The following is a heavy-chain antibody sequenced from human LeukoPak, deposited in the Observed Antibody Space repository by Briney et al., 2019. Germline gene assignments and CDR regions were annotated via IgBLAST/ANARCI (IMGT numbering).Heavy chain of an antibody. CDR1: GYTFSSQG. D-gene: IGHD3-16*01. CDR2: INGAGDNT. V-gene: IGHV3-23*01. CDR3: AKVSVCYGCYLDY. J-gene: IGHJ4*02. Sequence: PGGSLRLSCAASGYTFSSQGLTWVRQAPGKGLEWVSTINGAGDNTYYAETVKGRFTISRDNSKNTLYLQMHSLRAEDTAIYYCAKVSVCYGCYLDYWGQGTLVNVS.